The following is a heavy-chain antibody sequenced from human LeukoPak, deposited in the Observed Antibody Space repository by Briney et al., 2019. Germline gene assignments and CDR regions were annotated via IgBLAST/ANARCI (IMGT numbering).Heavy chain of an antibody. CDR1: GGSISSSSYY. CDR3: ARPDSSGYYYVN. J-gene: IGHJ4*02. V-gene: IGHV4-39*07. D-gene: IGHD3-22*01. CDR2: IYYSGST. Sequence: SETLSLTCTVSGGSISSSSYYWGWIRQPPGKGLEWIGSIYYSGSTYYNPSLKRRVTISVDTSKNQFSLKLSSVTAADTAVYYCARPDSSGYYYVNWGQGTLVTVSS.